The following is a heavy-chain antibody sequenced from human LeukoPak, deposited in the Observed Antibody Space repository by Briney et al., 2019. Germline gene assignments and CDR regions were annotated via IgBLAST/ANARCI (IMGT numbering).Heavy chain of an antibody. CDR2: ISTDGTTA. CDR3: GSSEDGYIDY. D-gene: IGHD2-15*01. Sequence: PGGSLTLSCAASGLPFVKHYLHWFRQAPRTGLLWVSRISTDGTTALYADSVRGRFTISRDNAKNTLYLQINCLRGEDTAVYYCGSSEDGYIDYWGQGTLVTVSS. CDR1: GLPFVKHY. J-gene: IGHJ4*02. V-gene: IGHV3-74*01.